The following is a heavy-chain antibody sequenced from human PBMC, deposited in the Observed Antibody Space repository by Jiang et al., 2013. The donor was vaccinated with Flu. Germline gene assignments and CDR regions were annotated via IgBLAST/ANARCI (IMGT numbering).Heavy chain of an antibody. CDR2: INTNTGNP. D-gene: IGHD2-15*01. J-gene: IGHJ6*02. Sequence: CKASGYTFTSYAMNWVRQAPGQGLEWMGWINTNTGNPTYAQGFTGRFVFSLDTSVSTAYLQISSLKAEDTAVYYCARVSRDSATYYYYYGMDVWGQGTTVTVSS. V-gene: IGHV7-4-1*02. CDR1: GYTFTSYA. CDR3: ARVSRDSATYYYYYGMDV.